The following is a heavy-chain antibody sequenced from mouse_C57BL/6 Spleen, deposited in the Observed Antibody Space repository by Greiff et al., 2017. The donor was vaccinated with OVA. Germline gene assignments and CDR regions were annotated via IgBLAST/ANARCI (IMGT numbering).Heavy chain of an antibody. CDR1: GYTFTSYW. CDR2: IDPSDSYT. CDR3: ARGRSYYGSSYYAMDY. D-gene: IGHD1-1*01. Sequence: QVQLQQSGAELVWPGTSVKLSCKASGYTFTSYWMHWVKQRPGQGLEWIGVIDPSDSYTNYNQKFKGKATLTVDTSSSTAYMQLSSLTSEDSAVYYCARGRSYYGSSYYAMDYWGQGTSVTVSS. V-gene: IGHV1-59*01. J-gene: IGHJ4*01.